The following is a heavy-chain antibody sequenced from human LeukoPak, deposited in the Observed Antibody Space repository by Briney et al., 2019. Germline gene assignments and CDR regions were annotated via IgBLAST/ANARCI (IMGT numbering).Heavy chain of an antibody. CDR2: IYTSGST. D-gene: IGHD6-25*01. J-gene: IGHJ6*02. Sequence: SETLSLTCTVSGGSISSYYWSWIRQPAGKGLEWIGRIYTSGSTNYNPSLKSRVTMSVDTSKNQFSLKLSSVTAADTAVYYCARGTSSASVFYYYYGMDVGGQGTRVTVSS. CDR1: GGSISSYY. V-gene: IGHV4-4*07. CDR3: ARGTSSASVFYYYYGMDV.